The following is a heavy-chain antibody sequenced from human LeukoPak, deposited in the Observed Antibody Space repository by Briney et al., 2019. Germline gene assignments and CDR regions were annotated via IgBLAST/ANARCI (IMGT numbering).Heavy chain of an antibody. J-gene: IGHJ6*02. Sequence: SETLSLTCAVSGGSISSGGYSWSWIRQPPGKGLEWIGYIYHSGSTYYNPPLKSRVTISVDRSKNQFSLKLSSVTAADTAVYYCARGGVAGSYYYYGMDVWGQGTTVTVSS. CDR1: GGSISSGGYS. V-gene: IGHV4-30-2*01. D-gene: IGHD6-19*01. CDR2: IYHSGST. CDR3: ARGGVAGSYYYYGMDV.